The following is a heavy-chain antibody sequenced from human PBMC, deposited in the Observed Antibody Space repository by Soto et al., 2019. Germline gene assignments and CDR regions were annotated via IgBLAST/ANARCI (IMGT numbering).Heavy chain of an antibody. CDR2: IYPGDSDT. CDR1: GYSFTIYW. Sequence: GESLKISCKGSGYSFTIYWIGWVRQMPGKGLEWMGIIYPGDSDTRYSPSFQGQVTISADKSISTAYLQWSSLKASDTAMYYCARIPTAMDHYYYYGMDVWGQGTTVTVSS. CDR3: ARIPTAMDHYYYYGMDV. V-gene: IGHV5-51*01. J-gene: IGHJ6*02. D-gene: IGHD5-18*01.